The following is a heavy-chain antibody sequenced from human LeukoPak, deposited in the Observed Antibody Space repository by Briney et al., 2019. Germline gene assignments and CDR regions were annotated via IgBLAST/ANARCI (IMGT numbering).Heavy chain of an antibody. V-gene: IGHV1-2*02. Sequence: ASVKVSCKASGCTFTSYYMHWVRQAPGQGLEWMGWINPNSGGTNYAQKFQGRVTMTRDTSISTAYMELSRLRSDDTAVYYCARDGYSSGWSSNYYYYYYMDVWGKGTTVTVSS. CDR1: GCTFTSYY. D-gene: IGHD6-19*01. CDR2: INPNSGGT. CDR3: ARDGYSSGWSSNYYYYYYMDV. J-gene: IGHJ6*03.